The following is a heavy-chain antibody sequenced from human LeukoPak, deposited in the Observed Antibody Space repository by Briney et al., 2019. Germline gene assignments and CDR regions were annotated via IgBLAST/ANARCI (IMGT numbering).Heavy chain of an antibody. Sequence: SETLSLTCTVSGGSISSYYWSWIRQPAGKGLEWIGRIYTSGSTNYNPSLKSRVTISVDTSKNQFSLKLSSVTAADTAVYYCARDKRAAGTFDYWGQGTLVTVSS. D-gene: IGHD6-13*01. V-gene: IGHV4-4*07. CDR1: GGSISSYY. CDR3: ARDKRAAGTFDY. CDR2: IYTSGST. J-gene: IGHJ4*02.